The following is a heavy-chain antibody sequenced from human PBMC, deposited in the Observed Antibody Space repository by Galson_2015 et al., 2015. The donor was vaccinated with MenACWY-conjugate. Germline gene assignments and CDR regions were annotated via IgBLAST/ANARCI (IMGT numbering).Heavy chain of an antibody. CDR2: IKQDGSEK. J-gene: IGHJ6*03. Sequence: SLRLSCAASGFTSSAYWMSWVRQAPGKGPEWVANIKQDGSEKHYVESVKGRFTISRDNAKNSLYLQLDRLRAEDTDVYYCARVTYDSFWSGFPPYSSHSYMHVWGRGTTGTGAS. CDR1: GFTSSAYW. V-gene: IGHV3-7*04. D-gene: IGHD3-3*01. CDR3: ARVTYDSFWSGFPPYSSHSYMHV.